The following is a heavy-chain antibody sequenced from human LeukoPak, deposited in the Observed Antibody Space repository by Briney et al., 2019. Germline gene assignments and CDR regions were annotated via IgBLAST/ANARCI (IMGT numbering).Heavy chain of an antibody. CDR2: IIPILGIA. D-gene: IGHD3-22*01. J-gene: IGHJ4*02. Sequence: SVKVSCKASGGTLSSYAISWVRQAPGQGLEWMGRIIPILGIANYAQKFQGRVTITAGKSTSTAYMELSSLRSEDTAVYYCAREKPPIVVAPYYFDYWGQRTLVTVSS. V-gene: IGHV1-69*04. CDR3: AREKPPIVVAPYYFDY. CDR1: GGTLSSYA.